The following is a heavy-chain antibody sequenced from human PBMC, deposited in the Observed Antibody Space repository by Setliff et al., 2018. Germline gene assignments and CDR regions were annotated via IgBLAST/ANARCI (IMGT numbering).Heavy chain of an antibody. Sequence: TLSLTCTVSGGSVSNSGFFWGWLRQAPGKGQEWIGNIYDSGSSNYNASLKSRLIITRDTSKNQISLKLTSVTAADTAVYYCGRGFSRIEGWGNWFDPWGQGSLGTVSS. CDR1: GGSVSNSGFF. CDR3: GRGFSRIEGWGNWFDP. V-gene: IGHV4-39*01. J-gene: IGHJ5*02. D-gene: IGHD2-15*01. CDR2: IYDSGSS.